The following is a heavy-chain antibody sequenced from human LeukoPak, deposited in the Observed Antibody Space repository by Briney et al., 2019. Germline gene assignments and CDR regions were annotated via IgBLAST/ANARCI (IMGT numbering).Heavy chain of an antibody. CDR3: MSKENYSSGWSPY. CDR2: ISGSGGST. D-gene: IGHD6-19*01. V-gene: IGHV3-23*01. CDR1: GFTFSSYA. Sequence: GGSLRPSCAASGFTFSSYAMSWVRQAPGKGLEWVSAISGSGGSTYYADSVKGRFTISRDNSKNTLYLQMNSLRAEDTAVYYCMSKENYSSGWSPYWGQGTLATVSS. J-gene: IGHJ4*02.